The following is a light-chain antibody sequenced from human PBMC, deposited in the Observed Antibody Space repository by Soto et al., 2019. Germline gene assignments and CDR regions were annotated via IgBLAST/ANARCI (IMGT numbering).Light chain of an antibody. CDR1: QSVSSDY. J-gene: IGKJ4*01. Sequence: EIVLTQSPGTLSLSPGERATLSCRASQSVSSDYLSWYQQKPGQPPRLLIYGASYRATGIPDRFSGGGSGTNFPPPTSKLEVENLAWYYFHHKGITPPFTFAGGTK. CDR3: HHKGITPPFT. V-gene: IGKV3-20*01. CDR2: GAS.